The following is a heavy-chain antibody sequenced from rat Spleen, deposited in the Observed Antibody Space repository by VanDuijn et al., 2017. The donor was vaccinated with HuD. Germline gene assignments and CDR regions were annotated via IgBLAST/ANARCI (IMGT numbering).Heavy chain of an antibody. CDR1: GFTFSNYY. D-gene: IGHD1-2*01. CDR3: ATHGTMAARSGYYFDY. J-gene: IGHJ2*01. CDR2: INTGGGST. V-gene: IGHV5-27*01. Sequence: EVQLVESGGGLVQPGRSLKLSCATSGFTFSNYYMAWVRQAPTKGLEWVAYINTGGGSTYYPDSVKGRFTISRDNAKSTLYLQMNSLRSEDTATYYCATHGTMAARSGYYFDYWGQGVMVTVSS.